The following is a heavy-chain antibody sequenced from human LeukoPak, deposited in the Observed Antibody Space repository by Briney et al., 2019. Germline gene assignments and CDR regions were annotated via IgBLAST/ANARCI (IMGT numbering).Heavy chain of an antibody. D-gene: IGHD4-17*01. Sequence: PSETLSLTSTVSGGSISSYYWSRIRQPPGKGLEWIGYIYYSGSTNYNPSLKSRVTISVGTSKNQFSLKLSSVTAADTAVYYCARLGNGDYEYFQHWGQGTLVTVSS. CDR2: IYYSGST. CDR1: GGSISSYY. J-gene: IGHJ1*01. V-gene: IGHV4-59*08. CDR3: ARLGNGDYEYFQH.